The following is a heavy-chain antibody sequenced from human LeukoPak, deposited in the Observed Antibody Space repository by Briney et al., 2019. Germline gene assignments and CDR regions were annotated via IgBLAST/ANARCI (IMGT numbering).Heavy chain of an antibody. D-gene: IGHD1-26*01. CDR2: IYSGGST. J-gene: IGHJ6*03. Sequence: GGSLRLSCAASGFTVSSNYMSWVRQAPGKGLEWVSVIYSGGSTYYADSVKGRFTISRDNSKNTLYLQMNSLRAEDTAAYYCAPTPGPSHYYMDVWGKGTTVTVSS. CDR1: GFTVSSNY. V-gene: IGHV3-53*01. CDR3: APTPGPSHYYMDV.